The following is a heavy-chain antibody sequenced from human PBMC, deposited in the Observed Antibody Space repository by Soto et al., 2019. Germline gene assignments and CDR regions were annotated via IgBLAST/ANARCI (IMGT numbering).Heavy chain of an antibody. J-gene: IGHJ3*02. Sequence: QVQLEQSGAEVKKPGASVKVSCKASGYTFTSYGISWVQQAPGQGLEWMGWISAYNGKTNYAQKLQGRVTMTTDTSTSTAYMELRSLRSNDTAVYYCARLTLALDAFDIWGQGTMVTVSS. CDR3: ARLTLALDAFDI. V-gene: IGHV1-18*01. CDR1: GYTFTSYG. D-gene: IGHD3-10*01. CDR2: ISAYNGKT.